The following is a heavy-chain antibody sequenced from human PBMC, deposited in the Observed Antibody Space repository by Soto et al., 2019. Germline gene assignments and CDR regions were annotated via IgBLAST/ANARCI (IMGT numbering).Heavy chain of an antibody. Sequence: QVQLVQSGAEVKKPGASVKVSCKVSGYTLTELSMHWVRQAPGKGLEWMGGFDPEDGETIYAQKFQGRVTMTEDTSXDXXYMELSSLRSEDTAVYYCATDLFYYDSSGYGAIGYWGQGTLVTVSS. CDR1: GYTLTELS. CDR2: FDPEDGET. CDR3: ATDLFYYDSSGYGAIGY. D-gene: IGHD3-22*01. J-gene: IGHJ4*02. V-gene: IGHV1-24*01.